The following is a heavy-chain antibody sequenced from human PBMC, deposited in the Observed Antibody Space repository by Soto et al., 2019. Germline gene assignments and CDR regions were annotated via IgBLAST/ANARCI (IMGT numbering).Heavy chain of an antibody. V-gene: IGHV5-51*01. CDR3: ARHEGDSVPSGAFDI. CDR2: IYPGDSDT. Sequence: PGESLKISCKGSGYSFTSYWTGWVRQMPGKGLEWMGIIYPGDSDTRYSPSFQGQVTISADKSISTAYLQWSSLKASDTAMYYCARHEGDSVPSGAFDIWGQGTMVTVSS. CDR1: GYSFTSYW. D-gene: IGHD2-21*02. J-gene: IGHJ3*02.